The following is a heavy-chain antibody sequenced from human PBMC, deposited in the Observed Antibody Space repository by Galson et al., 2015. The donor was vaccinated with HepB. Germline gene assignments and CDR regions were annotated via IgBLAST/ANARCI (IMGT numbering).Heavy chain of an antibody. J-gene: IGHJ3*02. V-gene: IGHV1-69*04. Sequence: SVKVSCKASGGTFSSYAISWVRQAPGQGLEWMGRIIPILGIANYAQKFQGRVSITADKSTSTAYMELSSLRSEDTAVYYCAREARLGYCSSTSCYDAFDIWGQGTMVTVSS. CDR3: AREARLGYCSSTSCYDAFDI. CDR1: GGTFSSYA. D-gene: IGHD2-2*01. CDR2: IIPILGIA.